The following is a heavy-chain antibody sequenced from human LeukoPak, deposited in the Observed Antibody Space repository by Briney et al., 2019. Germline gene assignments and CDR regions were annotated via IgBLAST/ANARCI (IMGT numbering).Heavy chain of an antibody. CDR1: GFTFSSYG. CDR3: ARLWKAGYYLDY. V-gene: IGHV3-33*01. D-gene: IGHD1-1*01. J-gene: IGHJ4*02. Sequence: GGSLRLSCAASGFTFSSYGMHWVRQAPGKGLEWVAVIWYDGSNKYYADSVRGRFTISRDNSKNTLYLEMNSLRAEDTAVYYCARLWKAGYYLDYWGQGTLVTVSS. CDR2: IWYDGSNK.